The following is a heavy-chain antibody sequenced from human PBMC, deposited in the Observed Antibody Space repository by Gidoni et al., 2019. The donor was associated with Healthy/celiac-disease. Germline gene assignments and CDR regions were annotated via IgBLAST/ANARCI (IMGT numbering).Heavy chain of an antibody. J-gene: IGHJ4*02. CDR3: ARASPGLDY. CDR1: GYTFTSYA. CDR2: INAGNGNK. D-gene: IGHD3-10*01. Sequence: QVQLVQSGAAEKKPGASVKVSCKASGYTFTSYAMHWVRQAPGQRLEWMGWINAGNGNKKYSQKFQGRVTITRDTAASTAYMELSSLRSEDTAVYYCARASPGLDYWGQGTLVTVSS. V-gene: IGHV1-3*05.